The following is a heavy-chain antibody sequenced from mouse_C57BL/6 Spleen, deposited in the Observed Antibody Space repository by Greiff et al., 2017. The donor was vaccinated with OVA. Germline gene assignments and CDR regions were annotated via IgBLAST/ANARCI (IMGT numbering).Heavy chain of an antibody. V-gene: IGHV14-4*01. CDR1: GFNIKDDY. J-gene: IGHJ1*03. CDR3: TILYPTWYFDV. D-gene: IGHD2-10*01. Sequence: EVKLVESGAELVRPGASVKLSCTASGFNIKDDYMHWVKQRPEQGLEWIGWIDPENGDTEYASKFQGKATITADTSSNTAYLQLSSLTSEDTAVYYCTILYPTWYFDVWGTGTTVTVSS. CDR2: IDPENGDT.